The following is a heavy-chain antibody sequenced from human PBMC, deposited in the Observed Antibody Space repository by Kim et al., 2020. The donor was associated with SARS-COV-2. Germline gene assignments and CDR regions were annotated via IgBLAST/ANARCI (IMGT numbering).Heavy chain of an antibody. CDR2: INHSGST. D-gene: IGHD2-15*01. Sequence: SETLSLTCAVYGGSFSGYYWSWIRQPPGKGLEWIGEINHSGSTNYNPSLKSRVTISVDTSKNQFSLKLSSVTAADTAVYYCARARYCSGGSCYSKSAGRAEYFQHWGQGTLVTVSS. CDR1: GGSFSGYY. V-gene: IGHV4-34*01. CDR3: ARARYCSGGSCYSKSAGRAEYFQH. J-gene: IGHJ1*01.